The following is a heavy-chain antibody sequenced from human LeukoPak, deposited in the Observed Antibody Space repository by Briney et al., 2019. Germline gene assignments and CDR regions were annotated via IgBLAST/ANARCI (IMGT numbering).Heavy chain of an antibody. CDR1: GFTFSNYW. D-gene: IGHD6-6*01. V-gene: IGHV3-7*01. J-gene: IGHJ4*02. CDR2: IKEDGSEK. Sequence: GGSLRLSCAAPGFTFSNYWMGWVRQAPGKGLEWVANIKEDGSEKYYVDSVKGRFTISRDNAKNLLYLQMYSLRAEDTAVYYCARDQAARPLGYWGQGTLVTVFS. CDR3: ARDQAARPLGY.